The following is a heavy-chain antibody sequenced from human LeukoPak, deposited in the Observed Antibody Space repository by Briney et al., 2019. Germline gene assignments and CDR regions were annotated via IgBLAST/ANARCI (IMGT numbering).Heavy chain of an antibody. J-gene: IGHJ5*02. Sequence: SETLSLTCTVSGGSISSYYWSWIRQPPGKGLEWIGYIYYSGSTNYNPSLKSRVTISVDTSKNQFSLKLSSVTAADTAVYYCARAYYGSGSYYLPGWFDPWGQGTLVTVSS. D-gene: IGHD3-10*01. CDR2: IYYSGST. V-gene: IGHV4-59*01. CDR1: GGSISSYY. CDR3: ARAYYGSGSYYLPGWFDP.